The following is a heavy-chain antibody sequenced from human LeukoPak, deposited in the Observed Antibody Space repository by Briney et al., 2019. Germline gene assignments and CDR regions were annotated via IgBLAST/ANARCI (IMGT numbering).Heavy chain of an antibody. Sequence: SSVTVSFNACGGTFIIYAISWVRQAPGQGLEWMGRIIPILGIANYAQKFQGRVTITADKSTSTAYMELSSLRSEDTAVYYCASKEWFDPWGQGTLVTVSS. CDR1: GGTFIIYA. CDR2: IIPILGIA. CDR3: ASKEWFDP. V-gene: IGHV1-69*04. J-gene: IGHJ5*02.